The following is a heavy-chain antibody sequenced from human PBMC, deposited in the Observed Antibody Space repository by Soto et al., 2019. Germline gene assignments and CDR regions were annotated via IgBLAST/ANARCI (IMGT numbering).Heavy chain of an antibody. J-gene: IGHJ3*02. Sequence: QVQLVQSGAEVKKPGSSVKVSCKASGGTFSSYASSWVRQAPGQGLEWMGGIIPIFGTANYAQKFQGRVTITADESTSTAYMELSSLRSEDTAVYYCARVPDGSGSTCEDDAFDIWGQGTMVTVSS. CDR3: ARVPDGSGSTCEDDAFDI. CDR2: IIPIFGTA. D-gene: IGHD3-10*01. V-gene: IGHV1-69*01. CDR1: GGTFSSYA.